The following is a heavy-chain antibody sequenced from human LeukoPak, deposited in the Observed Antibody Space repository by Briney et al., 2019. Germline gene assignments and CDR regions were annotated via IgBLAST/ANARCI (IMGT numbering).Heavy chain of an antibody. D-gene: IGHD5-18*01. CDR3: ARVMSYGYTFGTGDAFDI. J-gene: IGHJ3*02. V-gene: IGHV4-34*01. Sequence: SETLSLTCAVYGGSFSGYYWSWIRQPPGKGLEWIGSIYYSGSTYYNPSLKSRVTISVDTSKNQFSLKLSSVTAADTAVYYCARVMSYGYTFGTGDAFDIWGQGTMVTVSS. CDR1: GGSFSGYY. CDR2: IYYSGST.